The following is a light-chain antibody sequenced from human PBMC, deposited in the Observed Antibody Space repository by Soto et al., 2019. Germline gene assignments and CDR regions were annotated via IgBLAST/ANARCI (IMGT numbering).Light chain of an antibody. CDR2: EGR. CDR1: RSDIGGYNL. CDR3: WAYAGVGTWV. V-gene: IGLV2-23*01. Sequence: QSVLTQPASVSGSPGQSITISCTGTRSDIGGYNLASWYQQHPGNAPKLIIYEGRQRPSGVSDRFVGSKSDNTASLTISGLRTEDEADYHCWAYAGVGTWVFVGGTKLTVL. J-gene: IGLJ3*02.